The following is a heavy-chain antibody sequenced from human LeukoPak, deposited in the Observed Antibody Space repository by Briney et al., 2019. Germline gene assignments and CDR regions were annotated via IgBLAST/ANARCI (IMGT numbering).Heavy chain of an antibody. J-gene: IGHJ4*02. CDR2: MNPNSGNT. CDR3: ARDSGYSGYDLVERRRYFDY. CDR1: GYTFTSYD. V-gene: IGHV1-8*01. Sequence: ASVKVSCKASGYTFTSYDINWVRQATGQVLEWMGCMNPNSGNTDYAQKFQGRVTMTRNTSISTAYMELSSLRSEDTAVYYCARDSGYSGYDLVERRRYFDYWGQGTLVTVSS. D-gene: IGHD5-12*01.